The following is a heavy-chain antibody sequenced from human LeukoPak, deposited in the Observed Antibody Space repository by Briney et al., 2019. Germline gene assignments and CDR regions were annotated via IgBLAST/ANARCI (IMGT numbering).Heavy chain of an antibody. J-gene: IGHJ6*02. CDR2: FYISGST. Sequence: SETLSLTCTVSGGSISSYYWSWIRQPAGKGLEWIGRFYISGSTNYNPSLKSRVTMSVDTSKNQFSLRLNSVTAADTAVYYCAIVTMVRGVVSYNGLDVWGQGTTVTVSS. V-gene: IGHV4-4*07. CDR1: GGSISSYY. D-gene: IGHD3-10*01. CDR3: AIVTMVRGVVSYNGLDV.